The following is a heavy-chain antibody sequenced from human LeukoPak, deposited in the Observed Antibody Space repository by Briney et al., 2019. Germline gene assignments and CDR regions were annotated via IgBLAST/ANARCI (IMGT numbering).Heavy chain of an antibody. D-gene: IGHD2-2*01. Sequence: PSETLSLTCTVSGGSISSYYWSWIRQPPGKGLEWIGYIYYSGSTNYNPSLKSRVTISVDTSRNQFSLKLSSVTAADTAVYYCARDERGYCSSTSCNNWFDPWGQGTLVTVSS. J-gene: IGHJ5*02. CDR1: GGSISSYY. CDR3: ARDERGYCSSTSCNNWFDP. V-gene: IGHV4-59*01. CDR2: IYYSGST.